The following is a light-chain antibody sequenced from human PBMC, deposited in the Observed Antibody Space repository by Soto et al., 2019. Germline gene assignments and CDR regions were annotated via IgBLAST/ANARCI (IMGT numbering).Light chain of an antibody. CDR2: KVS. V-gene: IGKV2-30*01. J-gene: IGKJ2*01. CDR3: MQATHWLYT. CDR1: QNLLYSDGNTY. Sequence: DAVMTQSPLSLPVTLGQPASISCKSSQNLLYSDGNTYLNWFQQRPGQSPRRLIAKVSIRDSGVTDRFSGSGPGNDFTLKISRVEAEDVGVYYCMQATHWLYTFGQGTKLEIK.